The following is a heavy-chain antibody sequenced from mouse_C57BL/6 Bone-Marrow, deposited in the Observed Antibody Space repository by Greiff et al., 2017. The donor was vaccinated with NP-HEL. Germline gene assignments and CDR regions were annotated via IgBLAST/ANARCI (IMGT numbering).Heavy chain of an antibody. D-gene: IGHD2-5*01. CDR2: IRLESDNYAT. Sequence: EVQLVESGGGLVQPGGSMKLSCVASGFTFSNYWMNWVRQSPEKGLEWVAQIRLESDNYATHYAVSVKGRFTISRAASKSSVYLQMNNLRAEDTGIYDCTGVDDSNPDYFDYWGQGTTLTVAS. V-gene: IGHV6-3*01. CDR3: TGVDDSNPDYFDY. J-gene: IGHJ2*01. CDR1: GFTFSNYW.